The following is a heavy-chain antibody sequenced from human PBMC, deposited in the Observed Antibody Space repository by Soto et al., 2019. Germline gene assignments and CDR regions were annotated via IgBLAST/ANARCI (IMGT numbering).Heavy chain of an antibody. Sequence: GGSLRLSCAASGFRFSRFAMHWVRQAPGKGLDWVAVISYDGSNKYYADSVKGRFTISRDNSKNTLSLQMNSLRVEDTAVYYCARDQNYDFWSGYPTPPDYWGQGTLVTVS. V-gene: IGHV3-30-3*01. CDR3: ARDQNYDFWSGYPTPPDY. J-gene: IGHJ4*02. CDR2: ISYDGSNK. D-gene: IGHD3-3*01. CDR1: GFRFSRFA.